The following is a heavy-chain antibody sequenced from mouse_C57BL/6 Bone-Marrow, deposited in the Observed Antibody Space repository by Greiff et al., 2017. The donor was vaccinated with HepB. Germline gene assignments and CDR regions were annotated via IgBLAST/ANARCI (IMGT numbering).Heavy chain of an antibody. V-gene: IGHV1-63*01. J-gene: IGHJ2*01. D-gene: IGHD2-1*01. CDR1: GYTFTNYW. Sequence: QVQLQQSGAELVRPGTSVKMSCKASGYTFTNYWIGWAKQRPGHGLEWIGDIYPGGGYTNYNAKFKGKATLTADKSSSTAYMQFSSLTSEDSAIYYCARRYSVTNYFDYWGQGTTLTVSS. CDR3: ARRYSVTNYFDY. CDR2: IYPGGGYT.